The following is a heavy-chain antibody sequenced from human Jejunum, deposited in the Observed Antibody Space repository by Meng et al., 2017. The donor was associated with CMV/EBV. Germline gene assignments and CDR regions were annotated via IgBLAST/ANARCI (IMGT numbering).Heavy chain of an antibody. J-gene: IGHJ5*02. CDR1: GYTFTNFA. D-gene: IGHD3-16*01. V-gene: IGHV1-3*04. CDR2: IYTDSGYT. CDR3: ARGVISYHDS. Sequence: QVQLVQSGAEVKRPGASVKISCKTSGYTFTNFAIHWVRQAPGQRLEWMGWIYTDSGYTKFSQKFQGRVSFTSDTSATTAYMELSSLRSEDTAVYYCARGVISYHDSWGQGTLVTVSS.